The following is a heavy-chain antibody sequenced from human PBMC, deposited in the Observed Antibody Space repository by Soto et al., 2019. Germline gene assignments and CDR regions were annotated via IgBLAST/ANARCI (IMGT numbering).Heavy chain of an antibody. J-gene: IGHJ4*02. V-gene: IGHV3-23*01. Sequence: EVQLLESGGGLVQPGGSLRLSCAASGFTFSSYAMSWVRQAPGKGLEWVSAISGSGGSTYYADSVKGRFTISSDNSKNTLYLQMNSLRAEDTAVYYCAKAYTYYDFWSGSYFDYWGQGTLVTVSS. CDR1: GFTFSSYA. CDR3: AKAYTYYDFWSGSYFDY. CDR2: ISGSGGST. D-gene: IGHD3-3*01.